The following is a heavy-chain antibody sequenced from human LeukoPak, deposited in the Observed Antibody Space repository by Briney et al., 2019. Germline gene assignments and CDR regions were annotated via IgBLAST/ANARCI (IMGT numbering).Heavy chain of an antibody. CDR1: GFTFSNYA. D-gene: IGHD2-15*01. CDR2: LSYDGSYK. J-gene: IGHJ6*02. V-gene: IGHV3-30*18. Sequence: KSGGSLRLSCAASGFTFSNYAMSWARQAPGKGLEWVAVLSYDGSYKYYADSVKGRFTISRDNSKNTLYLQMNSLRAEDTAVFYCAKDLLDILGYCSGGSCYSSSPDYYYGMDVWGQGTTVTVSS. CDR3: AKDLLDILGYCSGGSCYSSSPDYYYGMDV.